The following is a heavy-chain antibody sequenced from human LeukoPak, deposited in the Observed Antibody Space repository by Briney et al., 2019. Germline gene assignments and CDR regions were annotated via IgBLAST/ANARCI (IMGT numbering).Heavy chain of an antibody. D-gene: IGHD5-18*01. CDR1: GGTFSSYA. CDR3: ARAWIQLWWFDP. J-gene: IGHJ5*02. Sequence: EASVKVSCXASGGTFSSYAISWVRQAPGQGLEWMGGIIPIFGTANYAQKFQGRVTITTDESTSTAYMELSSLRSEDTAVYYCARAWIQLWWFDPWGQGTLVTVSS. CDR2: IIPIFGTA. V-gene: IGHV1-69*05.